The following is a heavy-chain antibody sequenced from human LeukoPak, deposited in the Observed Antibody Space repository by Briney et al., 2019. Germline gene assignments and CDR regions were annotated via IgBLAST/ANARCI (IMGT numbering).Heavy chain of an antibody. CDR2: IYHSGST. D-gene: IGHD3-3*01. Sequence: SETLSLTCAGSGYSISSGYYWGWIRQPPGKGLEWIGSIYHSGSTYYNPSLKSRVTISVDTSKNQFSLKLSSVTAADTAVYYCARGPGYYDFWSGYSGWFDPWGQGTLVTVSS. J-gene: IGHJ5*02. V-gene: IGHV4-38-2*01. CDR3: ARGPGYYDFWSGYSGWFDP. CDR1: GYSISSGYY.